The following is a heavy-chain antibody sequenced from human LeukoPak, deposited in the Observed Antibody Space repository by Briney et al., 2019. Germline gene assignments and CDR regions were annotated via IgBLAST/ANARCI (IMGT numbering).Heavy chain of an antibody. CDR2: ISAYNGNT. V-gene: IGHV1-18*01. D-gene: IGHD4-17*01. Sequence: ASVKVSCKASGYTFTSYGISWVRQAPGQGLEWMGWISAYNGNTNYAQKLQGRVTVTTDTSTSTAYMELRSLRSDDTAVYYCARVKFGVTVTTFWVGYYYGMDVWGQGTTVTVSS. J-gene: IGHJ6*02. CDR1: GYTFTSYG. CDR3: ARVKFGVTVTTFWVGYYYGMDV.